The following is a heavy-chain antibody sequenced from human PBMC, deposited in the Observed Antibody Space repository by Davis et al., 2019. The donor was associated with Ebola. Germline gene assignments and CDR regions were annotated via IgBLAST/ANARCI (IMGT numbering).Heavy chain of an antibody. Sequence: GESLKISCAASGFTFSDYYMSWIRQAPGKGLEWVSYISSSGSTIYYADSVKGRFTTSRDNAKNTLYLQMNSLRAEDTAVYYCARVYGDYLGWGMDVWGQGTTVTVSS. CDR3: ARVYGDYLGWGMDV. D-gene: IGHD4-17*01. CDR1: GFTFSDYY. J-gene: IGHJ6*02. CDR2: ISSSGSTI. V-gene: IGHV3-11*04.